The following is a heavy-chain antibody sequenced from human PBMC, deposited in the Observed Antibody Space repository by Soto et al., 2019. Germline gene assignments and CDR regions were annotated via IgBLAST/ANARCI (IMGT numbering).Heavy chain of an antibody. V-gene: IGHV1-3*01. Sequence: QVQLVQSGAEVKKPGASVKVSCKASGYMFTSYSMHWVRQAPGQRLEWMGWINAGNGNTKYSQKFQGRVIITRDTSASKAYMEVTSLRSEYTAVYYCARGGWGAGDYWGQGTLVTVSS. CDR3: ARGGWGAGDY. CDR1: GYMFTSYS. CDR2: INAGNGNT. J-gene: IGHJ4*02. D-gene: IGHD1-26*01.